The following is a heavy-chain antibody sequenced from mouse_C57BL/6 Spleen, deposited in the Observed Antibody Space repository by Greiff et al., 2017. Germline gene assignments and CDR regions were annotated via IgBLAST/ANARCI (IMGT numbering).Heavy chain of an antibody. CDR1: GYTFTSYW. CDR3: ARSPYSNYEALDY. D-gene: IGHD2-5*01. Sequence: QVQLQQPGAELVKPGASVKLSCKASGYTFTSYWMQWVKQRPGQGLEWIGEIDPSDSYTNYNQKFKGKATLTVDTSSSTAYMQLSSLTSEDSAVYYCARSPYSNYEALDYWGQGTSVTVSS. J-gene: IGHJ4*01. CDR2: IDPSDSYT. V-gene: IGHV1-50*01.